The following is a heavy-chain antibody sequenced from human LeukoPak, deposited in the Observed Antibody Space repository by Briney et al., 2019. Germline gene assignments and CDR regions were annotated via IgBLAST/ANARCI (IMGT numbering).Heavy chain of an antibody. J-gene: IGHJ5*02. D-gene: IGHD3-10*01. CDR2: INAGNGNT. CDR1: GYTFTSYA. CDR3: ARVRWFGELNWFDP. Sequence: VASVKVSCKASGYTFTSYAMHWVRQAPGQRLEWMGWINAGNGNTKYSQKFQGRVTITRDTSASTAYMELSSLRSEDTAVYYCARVRWFGELNWFDPWGQGTLGTVSS. V-gene: IGHV1-3*01.